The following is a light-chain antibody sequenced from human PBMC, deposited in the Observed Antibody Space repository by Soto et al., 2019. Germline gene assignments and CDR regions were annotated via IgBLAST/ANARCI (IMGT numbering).Light chain of an antibody. CDR2: GAS. Sequence: EIVMTQSPATLSVSPGDGATLSCGASQSVDSNLAWYQQKPGQTPRLLMYGASTRPTGIPARFSGGGSGTDFTLTISSLEPEDFAVYYCQHREDWPLTFGGGTKVDI. CDR1: QSVDSN. J-gene: IGKJ4*01. V-gene: IGKV3D-15*01. CDR3: QHREDWPLT.